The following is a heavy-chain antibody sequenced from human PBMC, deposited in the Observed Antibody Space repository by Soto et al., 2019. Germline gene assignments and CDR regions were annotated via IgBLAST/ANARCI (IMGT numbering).Heavy chain of an antibody. CDR1: GFTFSSYG. V-gene: IGHV3-30*19. J-gene: IGHJ4*02. CDR2: IWYDGNDK. Sequence: GGSLRLSCAASGFTFSSYGMHWVRQAPGKGLEWVAVIWYDGNDKYYADSVTGRFTISRDNSRNTLYLQMNSLSAEDTAVYYCARSYRSTWYYFDYWGQGTLVTVSS. D-gene: IGHD6-13*01. CDR3: ARSYRSTWYYFDY.